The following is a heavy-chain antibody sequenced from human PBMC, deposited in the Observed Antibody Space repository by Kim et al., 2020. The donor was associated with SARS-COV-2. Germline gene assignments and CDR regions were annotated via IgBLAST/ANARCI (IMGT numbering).Heavy chain of an antibody. Sequence: SVKGRFTITSDNSKNALYLKMNSLRAEDTAVYYCAKDREWLGPDTYYVDYWGQGTLVTVSS. J-gene: IGHJ4*02. V-gene: IGHV3-30*02. CDR3: AKDREWLGPDTYYVDY. D-gene: IGHD6-19*01.